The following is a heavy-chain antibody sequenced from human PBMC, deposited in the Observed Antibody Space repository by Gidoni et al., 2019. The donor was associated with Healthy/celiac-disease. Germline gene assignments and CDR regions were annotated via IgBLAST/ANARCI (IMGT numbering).Heavy chain of an antibody. J-gene: IGHJ4*02. Sequence: QVQLQQWGAGLLKPSETLSLPCAVYGGSLSGYYWSWIRQPPGKGLEWIGEINHRGSTNYNPSLKSRVTISVDTSKNQFSLKLSSVTAADTAVYYCARGQGVADYWGQGTLVTVSS. CDR1: GGSLSGYY. V-gene: IGHV4-34*01. CDR2: INHRGST. D-gene: IGHD5-12*01. CDR3: ARGQGVADY.